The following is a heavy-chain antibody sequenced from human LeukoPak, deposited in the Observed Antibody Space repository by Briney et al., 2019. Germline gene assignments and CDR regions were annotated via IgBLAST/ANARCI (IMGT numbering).Heavy chain of an antibody. CDR2: IYYSGST. CDR3: ARDGRYYASSGYFDVYGMDV. V-gene: IGHV4-59*01. J-gene: IGHJ6*02. Sequence: TSETLSLTCTVSGGSISSYYWSWIRQPPGKGLEWIGYIYYSGSTNYNPSLKSRVTISVDTSKNQFSLKLSSVTAADTAVYYCARDGRYYASSGYFDVYGMDVWGQGTTVTVSS. D-gene: IGHD3-22*01. CDR1: GGSISSYY.